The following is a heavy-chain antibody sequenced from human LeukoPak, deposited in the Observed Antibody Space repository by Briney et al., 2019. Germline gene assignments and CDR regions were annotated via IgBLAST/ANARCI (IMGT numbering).Heavy chain of an antibody. D-gene: IGHD3-16*01. CDR3: AHSPLRLRLGDTAAFDI. J-gene: IGHJ3*02. CDR2: IYCDDGK. CDR1: GFALSTSGVG. V-gene: IGHV2-5*02. Sequence: SGPTLVNPTQTLTLTCTFSGFALSTSGVGVGWIRQPPGKALEWLALIYCDDGKRYSPSLKSRRTITEATSKNQVVLTMTNMDPVDTATYYCAHSPLRLRLGDTAAFDIWGQGTMVTVSS.